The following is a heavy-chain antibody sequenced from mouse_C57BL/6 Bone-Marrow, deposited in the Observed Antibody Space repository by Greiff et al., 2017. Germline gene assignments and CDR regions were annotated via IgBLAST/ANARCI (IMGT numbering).Heavy chain of an antibody. Sequence: QVQLKESGPGLVAPSQSLSITCTASGFSLTSYGVPWVRQPPGKGLEWLVVIWSDGSTTYNSAPKSSLSIRKDNSKSQVFLKMNSLQTDDTDMYYCDRQGRVTTGYAMDYWGQGTSVTVSS. V-gene: IGHV2-6-1*01. J-gene: IGHJ4*01. CDR1: GFSLTSYG. CDR2: IWSDGST. D-gene: IGHD2-2*01. CDR3: DRQGRVTTGYAMDY.